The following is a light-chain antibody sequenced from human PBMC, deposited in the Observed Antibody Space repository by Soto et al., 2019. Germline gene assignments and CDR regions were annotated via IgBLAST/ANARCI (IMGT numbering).Light chain of an antibody. CDR2: AVT. Sequence: QSALTQPASVSGSPGQSITISCTGTATDVGAYNYVSWYQQHPGRAPKLIIYAVTDRPSGVADRFSGSKSGDTASLTISGLQAEDEAHYYCATWDDSLNGGVFGGGTQLTVL. V-gene: IGLV2-14*01. CDR1: ATDVGAYNY. J-gene: IGLJ3*02. CDR3: ATWDDSLNGGV.